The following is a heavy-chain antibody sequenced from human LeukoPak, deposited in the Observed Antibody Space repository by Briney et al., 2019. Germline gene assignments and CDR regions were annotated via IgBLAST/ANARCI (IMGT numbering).Heavy chain of an antibody. Sequence: SETLSLTCTVSGGSISSYYWSWIRQPAGKGLEWIGRIYTSGSTNYNPSLKSRVTMSVDTSKIQFSLKLSSVTAADTAVYYCARDYCSSTSCYEPDAFDIWGQGTMVTVSS. CDR2: IYTSGST. J-gene: IGHJ3*02. V-gene: IGHV4-4*07. CDR3: ARDYCSSTSCYEPDAFDI. CDR1: GGSISSYY. D-gene: IGHD2-2*01.